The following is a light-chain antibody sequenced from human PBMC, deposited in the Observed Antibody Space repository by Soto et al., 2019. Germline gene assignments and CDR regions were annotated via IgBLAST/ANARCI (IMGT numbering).Light chain of an antibody. J-gene: IGKJ5*01. CDR2: GES. CDR3: QQYGSSPIT. V-gene: IGKV3-20*01. Sequence: VWTQSPGTLSLSAGEIAPLSCRASQSVSSSYLAWYPQKPGQAPRLLIYGESSRATGIPDRFSGSGSGTDCTLTISRLEPEDVAVYYCQQYGSSPITFGHGTKVEIK. CDR1: QSVSSSY.